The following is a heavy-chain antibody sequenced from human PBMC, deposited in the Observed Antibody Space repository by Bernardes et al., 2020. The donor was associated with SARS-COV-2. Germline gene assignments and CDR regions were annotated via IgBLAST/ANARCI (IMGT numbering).Heavy chain of an antibody. D-gene: IGHD6-6*01. V-gene: IGHV4-4*07. J-gene: IGHJ4*02. Sequence: SETLSLTCTVSGGSINSYYWSWIRQPAGPGLEWIGRIYTSGSTNYNPSLKSRVTMSVDMSKNQFSLRLSSVTAADTAVYYCARVVPYTTSSYYFDYWGQGTLVTGSS. CDR2: IYTSGST. CDR3: ARVVPYTTSSYYFDY. CDR1: GGSINSYY.